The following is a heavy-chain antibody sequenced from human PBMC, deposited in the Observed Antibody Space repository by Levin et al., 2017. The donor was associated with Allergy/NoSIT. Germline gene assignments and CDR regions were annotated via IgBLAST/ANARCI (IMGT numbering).Heavy chain of an antibody. J-gene: IGHJ6*03. CDR1: GFTFSSHG. CDR2: ISYDGSKK. Sequence: GGSLRLSCAAAGFTFSSHGMHWVRQVPGKGLEWVAAISYDGSKKYFIDSVKGRFTISRDNSKNTVYLQMNSLRADDTAVYYCAKDYEWLGDRSMDVWGKGTTVTV. CDR3: AKDYEWLGDRSMDV. D-gene: IGHD3-10*01. V-gene: IGHV3-30*18.